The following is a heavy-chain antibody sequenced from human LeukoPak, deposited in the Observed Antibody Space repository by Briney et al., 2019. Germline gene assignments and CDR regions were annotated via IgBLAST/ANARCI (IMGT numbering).Heavy chain of an antibody. CDR3: AKGSHSSSWHGWFDP. D-gene: IGHD6-13*01. CDR1: GFTFSSYA. J-gene: IGHJ5*02. CDR2: ISGSGGST. Sequence: GSLRLSCAASGFTFSSYAMSWVRQAPGKGLEWVSAISGSGGSTYYADSVKGRFTISRDNSKNTLYLQMNSLRAEDTAVYYCAKGSHSSSWHGWFDPWGQGTLVTVSS. V-gene: IGHV3-23*01.